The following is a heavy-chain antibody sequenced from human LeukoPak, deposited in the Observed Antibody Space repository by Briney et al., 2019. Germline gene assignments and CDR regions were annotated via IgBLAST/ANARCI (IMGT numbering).Heavy chain of an antibody. CDR3: AGFSSSWYYFDY. D-gene: IGHD6-13*01. CDR2: IYYSGST. Sequence: SETLSLTCTVSRGSISSYYWSWIRQPPGKGLEWIGYIYYSGSTNYNPSLKSRVTISVDTSKNQFSLKLSSVTAADTAVYYCAGFSSSWYYFDYWGQGTLVTVSS. J-gene: IGHJ4*02. V-gene: IGHV4-59*01. CDR1: RGSISSYY.